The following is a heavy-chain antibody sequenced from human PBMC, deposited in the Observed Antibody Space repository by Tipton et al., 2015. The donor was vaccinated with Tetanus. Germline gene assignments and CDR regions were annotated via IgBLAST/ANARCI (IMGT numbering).Heavy chain of an antibody. CDR1: GFTFGTHS. D-gene: IGHD3-3*01. Sequence: SLRLSCAASGFTFGTHSMNWARQAPGKGLEWLSDISSTGSSIYYADSVKGRITISRDNSKNSLYLQMNSLRDEDTAVYYCARAYCDFPAGVDVRGQGSTVSVS. CDR2: ISSTGSSI. V-gene: IGHV3-48*02. J-gene: IGHJ6*02. CDR3: ARAYCDFPAGVDV.